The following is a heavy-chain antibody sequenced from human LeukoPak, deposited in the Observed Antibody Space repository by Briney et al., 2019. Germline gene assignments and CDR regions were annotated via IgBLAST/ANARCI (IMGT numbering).Heavy chain of an antibody. D-gene: IGHD3-22*01. V-gene: IGHV3-23*01. J-gene: IGHJ4*02. CDR1: GFTFSGYA. CDR2: ISGSGGST. CDR3: AKGRPTYYYDSSGYGFDY. Sequence: GGSLRLSCAASGFTFSGYAMSWVRQAPGKGLEWVSAISGSGGSTYYADSVKGRFTISRDNSKNTLYLQMNSLRAEDTAVYYCAKGRPTYYYDSSGYGFDYWGQGTLVTVYS.